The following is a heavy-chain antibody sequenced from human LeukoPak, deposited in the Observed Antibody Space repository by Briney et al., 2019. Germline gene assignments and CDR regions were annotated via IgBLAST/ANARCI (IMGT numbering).Heavy chain of an antibody. CDR1: GCSISSYC. J-gene: IGHJ4*02. Sequence: SETLSLTCTGSGCSISSYCWSWIRQPPGKGLEWIGYVYYSGSTNYNPSLKSRVTISVDTSKNQFSLKLSSVTAADTAVYYSARLPASDYSSDYWGQRRMVTVSS. V-gene: IGHV4-59*01. CDR3: ARLPASDYSSDY. CDR2: VYYSGST.